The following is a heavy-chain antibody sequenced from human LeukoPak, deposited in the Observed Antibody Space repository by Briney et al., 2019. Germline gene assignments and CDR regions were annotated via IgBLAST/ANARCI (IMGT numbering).Heavy chain of an antibody. CDR2: IIPIFGTA. Sequence: SVKVSCKASGGTFSSYAISWVRQAPGQGLEWMGGIIPIFGTANYVQKFQGRVTITTDESTSTAYMELSSLRSEDTAVYYCAREDSGSYWRDAFDIWGQGTMVTVSS. V-gene: IGHV1-69*05. D-gene: IGHD1-26*01. J-gene: IGHJ3*02. CDR1: GGTFSSYA. CDR3: AREDSGSYWRDAFDI.